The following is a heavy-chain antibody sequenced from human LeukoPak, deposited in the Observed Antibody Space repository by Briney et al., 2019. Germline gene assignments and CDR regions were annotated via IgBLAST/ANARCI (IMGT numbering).Heavy chain of an antibody. D-gene: IGHD6-19*01. J-gene: IGHJ4*02. CDR3: ARDPPFASGWSQNYFDY. Sequence: GGSLRLSCAASGFTFNSYAMSWVRQAPGKGLEWVSAVSASGGTTYYADSVQGRFTISRDNSKNTLYLQMNSLRPEDTAVYYCARDPPFASGWSQNYFDYWGQGTLVTVSS. V-gene: IGHV3-23*01. CDR1: GFTFNSYA. CDR2: VSASGGTT.